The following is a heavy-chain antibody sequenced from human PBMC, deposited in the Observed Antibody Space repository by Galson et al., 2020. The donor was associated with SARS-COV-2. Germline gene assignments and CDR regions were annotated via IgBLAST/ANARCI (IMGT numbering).Heavy chain of an antibody. V-gene: IGHV4-61*02. CDR3: VRGLGV. J-gene: IGHJ3*01. CDR2: FFSSGST. Sequence: SETLSLTCTVSGASITSGTYFWNWIRQPAGQRLEWLGRFFSSGSTDYNPSLKSRFTMSINMSKNQFSLELSSVTAADSAVYYCVRGLGVWGQGTMVTVSS. CDR1: GASITSGTYF.